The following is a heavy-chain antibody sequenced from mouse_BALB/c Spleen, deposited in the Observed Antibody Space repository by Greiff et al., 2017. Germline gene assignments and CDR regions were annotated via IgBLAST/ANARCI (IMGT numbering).Heavy chain of an antibody. J-gene: IGHJ4*01. CDR2: INPSNGGT. CDR3: ARELGRDYYAMDY. D-gene: IGHD4-1*01. V-gene: IGHV1S81*02. CDR1: GYTFTSYY. Sequence: QVQLQQSGAELVKPGASVKLSCKASGYTFTSYYMYWVKQRPGQGLEWIGEINPSNGGTNFNEKFKSKATLTVDKSSSTAYMQLSSLTSEDSAVYYCARELGRDYYAMDYWGQGTSVTVSS.